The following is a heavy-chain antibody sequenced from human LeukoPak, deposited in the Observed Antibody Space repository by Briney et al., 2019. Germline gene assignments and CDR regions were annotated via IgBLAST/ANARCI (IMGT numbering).Heavy chain of an antibody. Sequence: SVKVSCKASGGTFSSYAISWVRQAPGQGLEWMGGIIPIFGTANYAQKFQGRVTMTEDTSTDTAYMELSSLRSEDTAVYYCATATKSGGSYDNWFDPWGQGTLVTVSS. J-gene: IGHJ5*02. V-gene: IGHV1-69*06. CDR2: IIPIFGTA. CDR3: ATATKSGGSYDNWFDP. CDR1: GGTFSSYA. D-gene: IGHD1-26*01.